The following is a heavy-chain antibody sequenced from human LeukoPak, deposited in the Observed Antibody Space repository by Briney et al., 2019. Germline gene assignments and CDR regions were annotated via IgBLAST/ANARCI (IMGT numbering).Heavy chain of an antibody. Sequence: PGGSLRLSCAASGFTFSGYGMHWVRQAPGKGLEWVAFIRNSGTNKYYADSVKGRFTISRDNSKNTLYLQMNSLRAEDTAVYYCARDYAGGGGNPLVPWGQGTLVTVSS. D-gene: IGHD4-23*01. J-gene: IGHJ5*02. CDR2: IRNSGTNK. V-gene: IGHV3-30*02. CDR3: ARDYAGGGGNPLVP. CDR1: GFTFSGYG.